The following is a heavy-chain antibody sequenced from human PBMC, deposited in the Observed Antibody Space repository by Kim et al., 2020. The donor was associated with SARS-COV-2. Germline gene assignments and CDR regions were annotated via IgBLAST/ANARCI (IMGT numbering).Heavy chain of an antibody. V-gene: IGHV4-59*01. CDR2: IYYSGST. CDR1: GGSISSYY. J-gene: IGHJ2*01. CDR3: ASGGMVRGVYWYFDL. Sequence: SETLSLTCTVSGGSISSYYWSWIRQPPGKGLEWIGYIYYSGSTNYNPSLKSRVTISVDTSKNQFSLKLSSVTAADTAVYYCASGGMVRGVYWYFDLWGRGTLVTVSS. D-gene: IGHD3-10*01.